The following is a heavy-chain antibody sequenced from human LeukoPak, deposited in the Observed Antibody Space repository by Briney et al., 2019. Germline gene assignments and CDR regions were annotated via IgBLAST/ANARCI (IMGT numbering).Heavy chain of an antibody. D-gene: IGHD1-1*01. CDR3: ARDWERARDY. CDR2: LFGSGASV. J-gene: IGHJ4*02. Sequence: GGSLRLSCEGSGFSLSTYGMNWVRQAPGKGLEWVSLLFGSGASVWYADSVTGRFTISRDNAKNSVYLEMNSLRVEDTAVYYCARDWERARDYWGQGTLVTVSS. V-gene: IGHV3-21*06. CDR1: GFSLSTYG.